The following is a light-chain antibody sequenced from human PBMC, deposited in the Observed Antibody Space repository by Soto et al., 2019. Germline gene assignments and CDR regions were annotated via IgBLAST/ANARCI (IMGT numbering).Light chain of an antibody. V-gene: IGLV2-8*01. J-gene: IGLJ1*01. Sequence: QSALTQPPSASGSPGQSVTISCTGTSSDVGGYKYVSWYQRHPGKAPKLMIFEVNKRPSGVPGRFSGSKSGNTASLTVSGLQAEDEADYYCSSYAGINNLGVFGTGTKVTVL. CDR2: EVN. CDR3: SSYAGINNLGV. CDR1: SSDVGGYKY.